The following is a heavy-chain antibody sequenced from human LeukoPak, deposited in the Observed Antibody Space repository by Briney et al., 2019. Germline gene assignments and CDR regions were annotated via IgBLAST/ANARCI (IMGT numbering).Heavy chain of an antibody. D-gene: IGHD4-17*01. V-gene: IGHV4-34*01. CDR3: ARSDYGDYDY. CDR2: INHSGST. CDR1: GGSFSGYY. Sequence: SETLSLTCAVYGGSFSGYYWSWIRQPPGKGLEWIGEINHSGSTNYSPSLKSRVTISVDTSKNQFSLKLSSVTAADTAVYYCARSDYGDYDYWGQGTLVTVSS. J-gene: IGHJ4*02.